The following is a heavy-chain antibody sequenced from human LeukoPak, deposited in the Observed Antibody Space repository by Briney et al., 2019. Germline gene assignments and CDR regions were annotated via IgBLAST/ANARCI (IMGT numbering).Heavy chain of an antibody. CDR2: IIPIFGTA. J-gene: IGHJ4*02. CDR3: AREMGPYSSGWLRPRDYFDY. V-gene: IGHV1-69*06. D-gene: IGHD6-19*01. CDR1: GGTFSSYA. Sequence: SVKVSCKASGGTFSSYAISWVRQAPGQGLEWMGRIIPIFGTANYAQKFQGRVTITADKSTSTAYMELSSLRSEDTAVYYCAREMGPYSSGWLRPRDYFDYWGQGTLVTVSS.